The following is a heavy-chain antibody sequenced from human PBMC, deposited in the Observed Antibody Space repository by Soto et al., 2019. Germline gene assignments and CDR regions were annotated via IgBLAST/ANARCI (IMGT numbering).Heavy chain of an antibody. D-gene: IGHD4-17*01. CDR2: IYYTGST. V-gene: IGHV4-59*01. CDR1: GGSMSSNY. Sequence: AETLSLTCAVSGGSMSSNYWTWIRQSPGKGLEWIGYIYYTGSTKYNPSLKSRVTISLDTSKNQFSLRLTSVTSADTAVYYCARGGSYGDFFDYWGQGAQVTVSS. J-gene: IGHJ4*02. CDR3: ARGGSYGDFFDY.